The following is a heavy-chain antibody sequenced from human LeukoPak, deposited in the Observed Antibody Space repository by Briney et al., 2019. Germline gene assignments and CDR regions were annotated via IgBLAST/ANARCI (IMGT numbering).Heavy chain of an antibody. Sequence: PGGSLRLSCAASGFTFSSYAMSWVRQAPGKGLEWVSAISGSGGSTYYADSVKGRFTISRDNSKNTLYLQMNSLRAEDTAVYYCAKLLHYYDSSGYLGPDAFDIWGQGTMVTVSS. CDR3: AKLLHYYDSSGYLGPDAFDI. J-gene: IGHJ3*02. D-gene: IGHD3-22*01. V-gene: IGHV3-23*01. CDR1: GFTFSSYA. CDR2: ISGSGGST.